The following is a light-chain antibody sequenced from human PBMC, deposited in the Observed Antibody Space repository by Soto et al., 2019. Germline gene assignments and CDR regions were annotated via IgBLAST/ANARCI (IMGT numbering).Light chain of an antibody. CDR3: QQLNSSPT. Sequence: DIQRTQSPSTLSASVGDRATITCRASQSISSWLAWYQQTPGTAPQLLIYKASSLESGVPSRFSGSGSGTEFTLTISRLQPDDFATYYCQQLNSSPTFGQGTRVEIK. V-gene: IGKV1-5*03. CDR1: QSISSW. CDR2: KAS. J-gene: IGKJ5*01.